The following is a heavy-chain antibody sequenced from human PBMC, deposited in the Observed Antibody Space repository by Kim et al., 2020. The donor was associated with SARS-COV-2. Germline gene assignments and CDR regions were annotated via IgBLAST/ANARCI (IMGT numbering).Heavy chain of an antibody. CDR2: ISGSGGST. J-gene: IGHJ4*02. V-gene: IGHV3-23*01. CDR1: GFTFSSYA. Sequence: GGSLRLSCAASGFTFSSYAMSWVRQAPGKGLEWVSAISGSGGSTYYADSVKGRFTISRDNSKNTLYLQMNSLRAEDTAVYYCAKALGYYYDSSGYPFDFWGQGTLVTVSS. D-gene: IGHD3-22*01. CDR3: AKALGYYYDSSGYPFDF.